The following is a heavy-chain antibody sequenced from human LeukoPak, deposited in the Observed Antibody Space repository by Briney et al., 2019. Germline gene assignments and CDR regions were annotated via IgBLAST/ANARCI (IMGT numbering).Heavy chain of an antibody. CDR2: IWYDGSNK. J-gene: IGHJ2*01. Sequence: PGGSLRLSCAASGFTFGSYGMHWVRQAPGKGLEWVAVIWYDGSNKYYADSVKGRFTISRDNSKNTLYLQMNSLRAEDTAVYYCARGARVTTLSRYWYFDLWGRGTLVTVSS. CDR1: GFTFGSYG. D-gene: IGHD4-11*01. CDR3: ARGARVTTLSRYWYFDL. V-gene: IGHV3-33*01.